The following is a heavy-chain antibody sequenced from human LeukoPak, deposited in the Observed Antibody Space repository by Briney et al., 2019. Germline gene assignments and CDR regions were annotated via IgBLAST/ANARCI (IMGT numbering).Heavy chain of an antibody. CDR2: ISYDGSNK. V-gene: IGHV3-30*04. Sequence: PGGSLRLSCAASGFTFSSYAMHWVRQAPGKGLEWVAVISYDGSNKYYADSVKGRFTISRDNSKKTLYLQMNSLRAEDTAVYYCTRESGIAAESYGMDVWGQGTTVTVSS. CDR3: TRESGIAAESYGMDV. D-gene: IGHD6-13*01. CDR1: GFTFSSYA. J-gene: IGHJ6*02.